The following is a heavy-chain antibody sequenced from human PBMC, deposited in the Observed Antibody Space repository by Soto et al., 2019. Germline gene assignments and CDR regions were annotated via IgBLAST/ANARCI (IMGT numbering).Heavy chain of an antibody. J-gene: IGHJ4*02. CDR1: GYTFTNYG. D-gene: IGHD4-17*01. CDR3: VRDMGVNDNGDYVDY. Sequence: QGHLVQSGAEVKKPGASVTISCKASGYTFTNYGISWVRQAPGQGPEWMGWSSGYNGNTKYAPKFHGRVTLTSDTSTSTSYTKLRSLRSADTAVYYCVRDMGVNDNGDYVDYWGQGTLVTVSS. CDR2: SSGYNGNT. V-gene: IGHV1-18*01.